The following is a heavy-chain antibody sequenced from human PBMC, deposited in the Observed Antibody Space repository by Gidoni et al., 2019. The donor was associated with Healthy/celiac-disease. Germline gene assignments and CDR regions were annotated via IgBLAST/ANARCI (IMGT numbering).Heavy chain of an antibody. V-gene: IGHV4-31*03. CDR2: IYYSGST. Sequence: QVQLQESGPGLVKPSQTLSLTCTVPGGSISSGGYYWSWIRQHPGKGLEWIGYIYYSGSTYYNPSLKSRVTISVDTSKHQFSLKLSSVTAADTAVYYCARGDPMVRGENSSPFDPWGQGTLVTVSS. D-gene: IGHD3-10*01. J-gene: IGHJ5*02. CDR3: ARGDPMVRGENSSPFDP. CDR1: GGSISSGGYY.